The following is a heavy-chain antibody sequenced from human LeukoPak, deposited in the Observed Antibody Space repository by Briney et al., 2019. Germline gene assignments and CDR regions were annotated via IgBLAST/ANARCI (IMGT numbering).Heavy chain of an antibody. D-gene: IGHD3-10*01. CDR2: ISSSGST. CDR1: GGSFSSYY. CDR3: ATDLGITMIRGEHTGY. V-gene: IGHV4-59*01. Sequence: SETLSLTCTVSGGSFSSYYWSWIRQPPGKGLEWIGYISSSGSTNYNPSLKSRVTISVDTSKNQFSLKLSSVTAADTAVYYCATDLGITMIRGEHTGYWGQGTLVTVSS. J-gene: IGHJ4*02.